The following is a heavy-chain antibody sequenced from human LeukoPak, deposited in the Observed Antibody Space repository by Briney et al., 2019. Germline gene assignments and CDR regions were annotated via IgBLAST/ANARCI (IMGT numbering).Heavy chain of an antibody. Sequence: SGPTLVNPTQTLTLTCTFSGFSLSTSGMCVSWIRQPPGKGLEWIGEINHSGSTNYNPSLKSRVTISVDTSKNQFSLKLSSVTAADTAVYYCARSLDTAMVAAFDIWGQGTMVTVSS. CDR2: INHSGST. V-gene: IGHV4-39*07. D-gene: IGHD5-18*01. CDR3: ARSLDTAMVAAFDI. CDR1: GFSLSTSGM. J-gene: IGHJ3*02.